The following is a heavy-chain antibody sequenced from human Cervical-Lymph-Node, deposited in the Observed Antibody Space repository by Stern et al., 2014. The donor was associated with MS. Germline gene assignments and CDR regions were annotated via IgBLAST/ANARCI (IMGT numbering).Heavy chain of an antibody. J-gene: IGHJ6*02. V-gene: IGHV4-61*01. Sequence: QVQMQESGPGLVKPSETLSLTCTVSGASVSSGTHHWSWIRQPPGKGLEWIGYIFSIGGTNYNASIKSRTNYNPSLKSRVTISIDTSENQFSLRLSSVTAADTAVYYCARGDIVVVPPPATKLYYYGMDVWGQGTTVTVSS. D-gene: IGHD2-2*01. CDR3: ARGDIVVVPPPATKLYYYGMDV. CDR1: GASVSSGTHH. CDR2: IFSIGGTNYNASIKSRT.